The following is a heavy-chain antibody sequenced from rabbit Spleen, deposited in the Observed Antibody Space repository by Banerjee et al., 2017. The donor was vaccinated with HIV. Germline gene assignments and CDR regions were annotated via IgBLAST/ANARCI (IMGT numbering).Heavy chain of an antibody. CDR1: GIDLMSISM. CDR2: INTATGKA. D-gene: IGHD4-1*01. V-gene: IGHV1S45*01. CDR3: ARDLAGVIGWNFNL. J-gene: IGHJ4*01. Sequence: QEQLKETGGGLVQPGRSLTLSCKASGIDLMSISMSWVRQAPGKGLKWIACINTATGKAVYASWAKGRFTISKTSSTTVTLQMTSLTAADTATYFCARDLAGVIGWNFNLWGPGTLVTVS.